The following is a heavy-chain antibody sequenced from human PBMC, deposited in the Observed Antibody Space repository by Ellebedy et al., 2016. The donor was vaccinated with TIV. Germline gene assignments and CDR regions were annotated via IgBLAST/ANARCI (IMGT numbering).Heavy chain of an antibody. Sequence: PGGSLRLSCAASGFTFSSYAMSWVRQAPGKGLEWVSTISSTGSRTYHADSVEGRFIISRDNSKKTLYLQMNSLRVEDTAAYYCTPWGLGGYWGQGTLVTVSS. D-gene: IGHD2-21*01. CDR1: GFTFSSYA. V-gene: IGHV3-23*01. CDR3: TPWGLGGY. J-gene: IGHJ4*02. CDR2: ISSTGSRT.